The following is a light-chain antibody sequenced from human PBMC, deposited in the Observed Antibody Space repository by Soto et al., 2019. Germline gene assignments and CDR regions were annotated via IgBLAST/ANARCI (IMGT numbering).Light chain of an antibody. CDR1: QGIATY. CDR3: QQLNSYPLT. J-gene: IGKJ4*01. CDR2: AAS. V-gene: IGKV1-9*01. Sequence: QLTQSPSSLSASVGDRVTITCRASQGIATYLAWYQQKPGQAPKLLIYAASTLQSGVPSRFSGSGSGTDFTLTISSLQPEDFATYYCQQLNSYPLTFGGGTKVEI.